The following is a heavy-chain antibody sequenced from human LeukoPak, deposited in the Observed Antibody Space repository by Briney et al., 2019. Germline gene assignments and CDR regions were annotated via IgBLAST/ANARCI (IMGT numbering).Heavy chain of an antibody. CDR1: GFTFSSYA. D-gene: IGHD6-19*01. Sequence: GGSLRLSCAASGFTFSSYAMSWVRQAPGKGLEWVSSISSSSSYIYYADSVKGRFTISRDNAKNTLYLQMNSLRAEDTAVYYCARGFRYSSGWYYFDYWGQGTLVTVSS. V-gene: IGHV3-21*01. J-gene: IGHJ4*02. CDR3: ARGFRYSSGWYYFDY. CDR2: ISSSSSYI.